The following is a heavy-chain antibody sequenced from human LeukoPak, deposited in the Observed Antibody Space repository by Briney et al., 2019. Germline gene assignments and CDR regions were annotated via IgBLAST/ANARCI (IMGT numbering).Heavy chain of an antibody. D-gene: IGHD6-13*01. CDR3: ARQVGIAAAGNWFDP. CDR2: IYPGDSDT. V-gene: IGHV5-51*01. Sequence: GESLKISCKGSGYSFTSYWIGWVRRMPGKGLEWMGIIYPGDSDTRYSPSFQGQVTISADKSISTAYLQWSSLKASDTAMYYCARQVGIAAAGNWFDPWGQGTLVTVSS. CDR1: GYSFTSYW. J-gene: IGHJ5*02.